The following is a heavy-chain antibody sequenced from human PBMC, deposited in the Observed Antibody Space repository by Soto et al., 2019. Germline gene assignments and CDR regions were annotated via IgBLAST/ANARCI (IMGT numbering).Heavy chain of an antibody. CDR2: ISAYNDNT. CDR1: GGTFSSYT. V-gene: IGHV1-18*01. Sequence: ASVKVSCKASGGTFSSYTFSWVRQAPGQGLEWMGWISAYNDNTNYAQKLQGRVTMTTDTSTSTAYMELRSLRSDDTAVYYCARATYSSSWYKFYYYYGMDVWGQGTTVTVSS. D-gene: IGHD6-13*01. CDR3: ARATYSSSWYKFYYYYGMDV. J-gene: IGHJ6*02.